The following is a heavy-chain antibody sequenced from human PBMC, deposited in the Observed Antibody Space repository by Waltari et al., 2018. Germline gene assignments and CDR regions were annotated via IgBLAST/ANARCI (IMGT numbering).Heavy chain of an antibody. CDR2: IGNKANSYAT. D-gene: IGHD1-26*01. J-gene: IGHJ4*02. Sequence: EVQLVESGGGLVQPGGSLKLSCATSGFTFSGSAMHWVRQASGKGLEGVGHIGNKANSYATAYAASVKGRFTISRDDSKNTAYLQMNSLKTEDTAVYYCTRGSGSYSYWGQGTLVTVSS. CDR1: GFTFSGSA. CDR3: TRGSGSYSY. V-gene: IGHV3-73*02.